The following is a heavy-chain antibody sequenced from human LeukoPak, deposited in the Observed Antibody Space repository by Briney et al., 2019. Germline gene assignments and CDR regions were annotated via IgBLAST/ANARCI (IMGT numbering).Heavy chain of an antibody. CDR1: GGSISSYY. V-gene: IGHV4-59*12. J-gene: IGHJ4*02. Sequence: PSETPSLTCTVSGGSISSYYWSWIRQPPGKGLEWIGYIYYSGSTYYNPSLKSRVTISVDTSKNQFSLKLSSVTAADTAVYYCARDRGRWLLPQGVFDYWGQGTLVTVSS. CDR3: ARDRGRWLLPQGVFDY. CDR2: IYYSGST. D-gene: IGHD3-22*01.